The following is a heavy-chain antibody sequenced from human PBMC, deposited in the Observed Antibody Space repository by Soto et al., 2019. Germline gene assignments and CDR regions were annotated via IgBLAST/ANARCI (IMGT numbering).Heavy chain of an antibody. Sequence: GGSLRLSCAASGFTFSSYAMSWVRQAPGKGLEWVSAISGSGGSTYYADSVKGRFTISRDNSKNTLYLQMNSLRAEDTAVYYCAKDSAAAGLLFDYWGQATLVTVSS. D-gene: IGHD6-13*01. J-gene: IGHJ4*02. CDR2: ISGSGGST. CDR3: AKDSAAAGLLFDY. CDR1: GFTFSSYA. V-gene: IGHV3-23*01.